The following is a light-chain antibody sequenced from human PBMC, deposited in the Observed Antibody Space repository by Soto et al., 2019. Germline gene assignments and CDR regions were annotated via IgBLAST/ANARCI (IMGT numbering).Light chain of an antibody. J-gene: IGLJ1*01. Sequence: QSVLTQPASVSTSSGQSITISCTETRGDIGGYNYVSWYQQHPGKAPKLMIYDVYHRPSGVSNRFSASKSGNTASLTISGLQAEDEADYYCSSYTSSTTLVFGTGTKVTVL. CDR3: SSYTSSTTLV. CDR1: RGDIGGYNY. V-gene: IGLV2-14*03. CDR2: DVY.